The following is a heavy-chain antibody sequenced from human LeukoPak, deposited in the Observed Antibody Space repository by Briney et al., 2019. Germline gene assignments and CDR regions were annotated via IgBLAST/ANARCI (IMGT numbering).Heavy chain of an antibody. J-gene: IGHJ4*02. CDR3: ASDYGNPDVVDY. D-gene: IGHD4-17*01. CDR1: GFTFSNYA. Sequence: GGFLRLSCAASGFTFSNYAMHWVRQTPGKGLEWVAAVSYDETKNYYADSVKGRFTISRDSSKNTLYLQLNSLGVEDTAIYYCASDYGNPDVVDYWGQGTLVTVSS. V-gene: IGHV3-30-3*01. CDR2: VSYDETKN.